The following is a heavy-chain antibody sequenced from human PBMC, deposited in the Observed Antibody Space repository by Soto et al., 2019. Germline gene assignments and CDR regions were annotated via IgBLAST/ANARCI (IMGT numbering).Heavy chain of an antibody. CDR3: LRSMVRGVILLDY. D-gene: IGHD3-10*01. CDR2: IYYSGST. Sequence: PSETLSLTCTVSGGSISSYYWSWIRQPPGKGLEWIGYIYYSGSTNYNPSLKSRVTISVDTSKNQFSLKLSSVTAADTAVYYFLRSMVRGVILLDYWGQGTLVPVSS. V-gene: IGHV4-59*01. J-gene: IGHJ4*02. CDR1: GGSISSYY.